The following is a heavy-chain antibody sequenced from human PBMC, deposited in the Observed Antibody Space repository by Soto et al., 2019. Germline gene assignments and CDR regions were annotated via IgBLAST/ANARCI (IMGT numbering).Heavy chain of an antibody. CDR2: IYYSGST. Sequence: QVQLQESGPGLVKPSQTLSLTCTVSGGSISSGGYYWSWIRQHPGKGLEWIGCIYYSGSTYYNPSLMSRVTISVDTSKNQFSMKLSSVTAADTAVYYCARGEDYDSSGYCQHWGQGTLVTVSS. J-gene: IGHJ1*01. CDR3: ARGEDYDSSGYCQH. D-gene: IGHD3-22*01. CDR1: GGSISSGGYY. V-gene: IGHV4-31*03.